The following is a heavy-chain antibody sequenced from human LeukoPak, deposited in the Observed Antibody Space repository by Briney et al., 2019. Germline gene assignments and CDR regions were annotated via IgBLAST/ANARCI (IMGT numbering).Heavy chain of an antibody. D-gene: IGHD6-19*01. CDR3: ARGYRNAWPFDY. CDR1: GFTFSSYW. Sequence: GGSLRLSCAASGFTFSSYWMTWVRQAPGKGLEWVANLKEDGNEKYYVGSVRGRFTISRDNAENSLYLQMNSLRAEDTAVYYCARGYRNAWPFDYWGQGTLVTVSS. J-gene: IGHJ4*02. V-gene: IGHV3-7*03. CDR2: LKEDGNEK.